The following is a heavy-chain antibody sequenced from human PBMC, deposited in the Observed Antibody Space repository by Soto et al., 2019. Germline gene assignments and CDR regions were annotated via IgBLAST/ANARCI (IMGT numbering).Heavy chain of an antibody. CDR3: ARDHGDPDY. J-gene: IGHJ4*02. CDR1: GFTSGPYG. D-gene: IGHD4-17*01. Sequence: EVQLLESGGGLVQPGGSLRLSCAASGFTSGPYGMTWVRQAPGRGLEWVSTISGSGFSTHYAESVQGRFTISRDNSKNTMYLQMNSLRAEDTAVYYCARDHGDPDYWGQGTLVTVSS. CDR2: ISGSGFST. V-gene: IGHV3-23*01.